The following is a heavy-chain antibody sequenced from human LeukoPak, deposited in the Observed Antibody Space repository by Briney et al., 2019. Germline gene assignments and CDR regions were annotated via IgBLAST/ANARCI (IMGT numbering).Heavy chain of an antibody. CDR3: AHGSGSSPLRY. Sequence: SETLSLTCTVSGGSISSGSYYWGWIRQPPGKGLEWIGSIYYSGSTYYNPSLKSRVTISVDTSKNQFSLKLSSVTAADTAVYYCAHGSGSSPLRYWGQGTLVTVSS. V-gene: IGHV4-39*01. CDR1: GGSISSGSYY. D-gene: IGHD3-10*01. CDR2: IYYSGST. J-gene: IGHJ4*02.